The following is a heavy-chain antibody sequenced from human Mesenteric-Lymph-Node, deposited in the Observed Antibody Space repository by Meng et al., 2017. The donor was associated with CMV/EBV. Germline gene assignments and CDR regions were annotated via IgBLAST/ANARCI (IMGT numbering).Heavy chain of an antibody. D-gene: IGHD3-22*01. Sequence: QLQLQESGPGLVKPSETLPLSCIDAVDSISNSTYYWTWIRQPPGKGLEWIGSVHHSGTTYYNPSLKGRLTISVDTSANLFSLRLTTVTAADTATYYCARRGNYDSDYSEYWGQGTLVTVSS. J-gene: IGHJ4*02. CDR1: VDSISNSTYY. CDR3: ARRGNYDSDYSEY. V-gene: IGHV4-39*01. CDR2: VHHSGTT.